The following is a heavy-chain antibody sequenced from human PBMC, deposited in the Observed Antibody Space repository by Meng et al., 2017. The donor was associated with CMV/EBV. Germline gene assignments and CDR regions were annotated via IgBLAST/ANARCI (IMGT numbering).Heavy chain of an antibody. CDR3: AREGGSGSYYSVS. J-gene: IGHJ5*02. CDR2: IIPIFGTA. D-gene: IGHD3-10*01. V-gene: IGHV1-69*05. Sequence: SVKVSCKASGGTFSSYAISWVRQAPGQGLEWMGGIIPIFGTANYAQKFQGRVTLTTDESTSTAYMELSSLRSEDTAVYYCAREGGSGSYYSVSWVQGTLVPFSS. CDR1: GGTFSSYA.